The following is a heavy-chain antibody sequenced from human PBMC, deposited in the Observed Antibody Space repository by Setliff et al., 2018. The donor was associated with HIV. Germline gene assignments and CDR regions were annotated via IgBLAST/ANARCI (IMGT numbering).Heavy chain of an antibody. CDR3: ARDQRLPGVQPPYWYFDL. D-gene: IGHD7-27*01. V-gene: IGHV4-34*01. Sequence: SETLSLTCAVYGGSFSDYSWNWIRQPPGKGLEWIGEINHSGGTNYNPSLKSRVTMSVDTSTSQISLTLSSLTAADTAVYYCARDQRLPGVQPPYWYFDLWGRGTLVTVSS. CDR2: INHSGGT. CDR1: GGSFSDYS. J-gene: IGHJ2*01.